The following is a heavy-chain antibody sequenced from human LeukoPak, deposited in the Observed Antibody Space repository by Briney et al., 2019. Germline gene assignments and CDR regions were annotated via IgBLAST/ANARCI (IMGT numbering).Heavy chain of an antibody. J-gene: IGHJ4*02. CDR2: ISYDGSNK. CDR1: GFTVSSNY. CDR3: ARIAIAARPGDY. Sequence: PGGSLRLSCAASGFTVSSNYMSWVRQAPGKGLEWVAVISYDGSNKYYADSVKGRFTISRDNSKNTLYLQMNSLRAEDTAVYYCARIAIAARPGDYWGQGTLVTVSS. V-gene: IGHV3-30*03. D-gene: IGHD6-6*01.